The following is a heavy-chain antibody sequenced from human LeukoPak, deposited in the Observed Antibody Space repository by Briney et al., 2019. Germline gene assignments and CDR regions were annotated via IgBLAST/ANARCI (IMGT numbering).Heavy chain of an antibody. CDR3: TREKVVGASSDY. J-gene: IGHJ4*02. D-gene: IGHD1-26*01. CDR1: GFTFSSYS. Sequence: GGSLRLSCAASGFTFSSYSMNWVRQAPGKGLEWVSSISSSSTYIYYGDSVKGRFTISRDNARNSLYLQMNSLRAEDTAMYYCTREKVVGASSDYWGQGTLVTVSS. V-gene: IGHV3-21*01. CDR2: ISSSSTYI.